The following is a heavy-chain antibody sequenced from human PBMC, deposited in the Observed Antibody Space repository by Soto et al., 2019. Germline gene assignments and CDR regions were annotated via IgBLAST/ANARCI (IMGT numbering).Heavy chain of an antibody. CDR1: GFTFSSYW. D-gene: IGHD2-2*01. J-gene: IGHJ6*02. V-gene: IGHV3-74*01. Sequence: GGSLRLSCAASGFTFSSYWMHWVRQAPGKGLVWVSRINSDGSSTSYADSVKGRFTISRDNAKNTLYLQMNSLRAEDTAVYYCARVRVDYCSSTSCSSDYYGMDVWGQGTTVTVSS. CDR2: INSDGSST. CDR3: ARVRVDYCSSTSCSSDYYGMDV.